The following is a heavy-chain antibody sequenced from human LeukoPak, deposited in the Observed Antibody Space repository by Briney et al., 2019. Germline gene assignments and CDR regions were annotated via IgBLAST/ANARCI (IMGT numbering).Heavy chain of an antibody. CDR1: GGSISSGGYY. V-gene: IGHV4-30-4*08. J-gene: IGHJ3*02. CDR2: IYYSGST. Sequence: PSQTLSLTCTVSGGSISSGGYYWSWIRQHPGKGLEWIGYIYYSGSTYYNPSLKSRVTISVDTSKNQFSLKLSSVTAADTAVYYCARTTVTEDDAFDIWGQGTMVTVSS. D-gene: IGHD4-17*01. CDR3: ARTTVTEDDAFDI.